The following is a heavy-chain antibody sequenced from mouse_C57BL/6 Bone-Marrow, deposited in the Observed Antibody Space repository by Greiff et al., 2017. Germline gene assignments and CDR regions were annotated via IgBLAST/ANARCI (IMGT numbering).Heavy chain of an antibody. J-gene: IGHJ3*01. CDR3: TIYYYDSWFAY. Sequence: VQLQQSGAELVRPGASVKLSCTASGFNFNDDYMHWVKQRPEQGLEWIGWIDPENGDTEYASKFQGKVTITADTSSNTAYLHLSSLTSKDTAFYYSTIYYYDSWFAYWGQGTLVTVSA. D-gene: IGHD1-1*01. CDR2: IDPENGDT. CDR1: GFNFNDDY. V-gene: IGHV14-4*01.